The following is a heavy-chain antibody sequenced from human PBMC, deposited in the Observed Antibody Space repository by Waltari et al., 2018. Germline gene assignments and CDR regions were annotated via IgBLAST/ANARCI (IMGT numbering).Heavy chain of an antibody. CDR1: GYTFTGYY. CDR3: ARPIAVAGRLDTFDI. J-gene: IGHJ3*02. V-gene: IGHV1-2*02. D-gene: IGHD6-19*01. Sequence: QVQLVQSGAEVKKPGASVKVSCKTSGYTFTGYYLHWVRQAPGQGLEWMGWINPNSGGTNYAQKFQGRVTMTRDTSISTAYMELSRLRSDDTAVYYCARPIAVAGRLDTFDIWGQGTMVTVSS. CDR2: INPNSGGT.